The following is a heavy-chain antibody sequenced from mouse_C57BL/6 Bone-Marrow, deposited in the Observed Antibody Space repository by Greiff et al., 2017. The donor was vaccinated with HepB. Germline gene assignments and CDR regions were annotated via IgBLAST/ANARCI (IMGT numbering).Heavy chain of an antibody. CDR3: ARGVYDGYYSWFAY. V-gene: IGHV1-81*01. CDR1: GYTFTSYG. CDR2: IYPRSGNT. D-gene: IGHD2-3*01. Sequence: QVQLQQSGAELARPGASVKLSCKASGYTFTSYGISWVKQRTGQGLEWIGEIYPRSGNTYYNEKFKGKATLTADKSSSTAYMELRSLTSEDSAVYFCARGVYDGYYSWFAYWGQGTLVTVSA. J-gene: IGHJ3*01.